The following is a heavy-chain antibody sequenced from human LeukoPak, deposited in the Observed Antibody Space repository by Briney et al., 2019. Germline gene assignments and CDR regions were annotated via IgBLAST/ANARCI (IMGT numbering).Heavy chain of an antibody. J-gene: IGHJ3*02. CDR3: ARDHHDAFDI. CDR1: GFTFSSYA. V-gene: IGHV3-30-3*01. CDR2: ISYDGSNK. Sequence: SGGSLRLSCAASGFTFSSYAMHWVRQAPGKGLEWVAVISYDGSNKYYADSVKGRFTISRDNSKNTLYLQMNSLRAEDTAVYYYARDHHDAFDIWGQGTMVTVSS.